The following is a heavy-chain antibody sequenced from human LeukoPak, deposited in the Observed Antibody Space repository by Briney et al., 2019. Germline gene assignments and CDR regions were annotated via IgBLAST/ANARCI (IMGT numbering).Heavy chain of an antibody. Sequence: ASVKVSCKASGYTFRSYEINWVRQAPGQGLAWVGWIHPNSGKTGYAQKFQGRVTMTRDTSTETAFMELSSLKFDDTAIFYCARGHYGGNRYFDIWGQGTLVTVSS. J-gene: IGHJ4*02. CDR3: ARGHYGGNRYFDI. D-gene: IGHD4-23*01. V-gene: IGHV1-8*01. CDR1: GYTFRSYE. CDR2: IHPNSGKT.